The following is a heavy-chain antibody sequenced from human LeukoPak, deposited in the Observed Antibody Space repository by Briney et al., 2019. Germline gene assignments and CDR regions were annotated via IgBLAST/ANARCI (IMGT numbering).Heavy chain of an antibody. Sequence: SETLSLTCTVSGGSISGYYWNWIRQPPGKGLEWIGSIYHSGSTYYNPSLKSRVTISVDTSKNQFSLKLSSVTAADTAVYYCARVARGATIYYYYYMDVWGKGTTVTVSS. J-gene: IGHJ6*03. CDR2: IYHSGST. D-gene: IGHD5-12*01. CDR1: GGSISGYY. CDR3: ARVARGATIYYYYYMDV. V-gene: IGHV4-38-2*02.